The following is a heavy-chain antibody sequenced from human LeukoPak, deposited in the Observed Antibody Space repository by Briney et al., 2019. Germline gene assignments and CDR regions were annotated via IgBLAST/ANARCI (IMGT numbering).Heavy chain of an antibody. CDR1: GGSISSYY. D-gene: IGHD6-19*01. CDR2: IYYSGST. Sequence: SETLSLTCTVSGGSISSYYWSWIRQPPGKGLEWIGYIYYSGSTNYNPSLKSRVTISVDTSENQFSLKLSSVTAADTAVYYCARSRSGWYSFGYWGQGTLVTVSS. J-gene: IGHJ4*02. CDR3: ARSRSGWYSFGY. V-gene: IGHV4-59*01.